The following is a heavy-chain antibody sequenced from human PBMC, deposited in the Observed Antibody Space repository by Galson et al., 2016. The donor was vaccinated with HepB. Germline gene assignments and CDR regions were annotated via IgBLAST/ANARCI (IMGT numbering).Heavy chain of an antibody. Sequence: SLRLSCAASGFTFRSYGMHWVRQAPGKGLEWVAVIWYDGSNKYYAESVKGRFTISRDNSKNTLYLQMNSLRAEDTAVYYCARDARGGGDSTDYWGQGTLVTVSS. CDR3: ARDARGGGDSTDY. V-gene: IGHV3-33*01. D-gene: IGHD2-21*02. CDR2: IWYDGSNK. J-gene: IGHJ4*02. CDR1: GFTFRSYG.